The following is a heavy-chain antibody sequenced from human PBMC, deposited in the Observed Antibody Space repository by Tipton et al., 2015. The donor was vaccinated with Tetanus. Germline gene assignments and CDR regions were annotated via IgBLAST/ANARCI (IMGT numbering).Heavy chain of an antibody. CDR2: VSNSGRS. CDR1: RGSVRSGDYS. Sequence: TLSLTCSVSRGSVRSGDYSWSWIRQPPGKGLEWLAYVSNSGRSNSNYFFKDRITISQDRSKNQFSLKLTSVTAADTAVYYCARAYNEYRRKGPFGFWGQGIMVIVSS. CDR3: ARAYNEYRRKGPFGF. D-gene: IGHD1-14*01. J-gene: IGHJ4*02. V-gene: IGHV4-61*08.